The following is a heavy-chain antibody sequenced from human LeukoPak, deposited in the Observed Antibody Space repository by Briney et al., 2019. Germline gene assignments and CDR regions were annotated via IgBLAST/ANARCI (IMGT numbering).Heavy chain of an antibody. D-gene: IGHD3-16*01. CDR3: ARDPRGLIHFDY. CDR2: ISSSGSTI. V-gene: IGHV3-48*03. J-gene: IGHJ4*02. Sequence: PGGSLRLSCAASGFTSSSYEMNWVRQAPGKGLEWVSYISSSGSTIYYADSVKGRFTISRDNAKNSLYLQMNSLRAEDTAVYYCARDPRGLIHFDYWGQGTLVTVSS. CDR1: GFTSSSYE.